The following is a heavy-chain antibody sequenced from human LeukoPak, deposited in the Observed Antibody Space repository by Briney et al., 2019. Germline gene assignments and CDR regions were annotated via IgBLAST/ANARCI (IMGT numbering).Heavy chain of an antibody. J-gene: IGHJ4*02. V-gene: IGHV4-59*01. CDR2: IYYSGST. CDR3: ASYSLGGTQGPFYYFDY. CDR1: GGSINNYW. Sequence: SETLSLTCSVSGGSINNYWWNWIRQPPGKGLEWIGYIYYSGSTSYNPSLKSRLTISVDTSLNQFSLKLNSVTAADTAVYYCASYSLGGTQGPFYYFDYWGQGTLVTVSS. D-gene: IGHD2-21*01.